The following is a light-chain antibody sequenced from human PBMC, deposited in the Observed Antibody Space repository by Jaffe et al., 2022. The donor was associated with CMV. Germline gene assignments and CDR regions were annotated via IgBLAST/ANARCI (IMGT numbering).Light chain of an antibody. J-gene: IGKJ1*01. CDR2: GAS. CDR3: QQYGSSPWT. V-gene: IGKV3-20*01. Sequence: EIVLTQSPGTLSLSPGERATLSCRASQSVSSTYLAWYQQKPGQAPRLLIYGASSRATGIPDRFSGSGSGTDFTLTISSLEPEDFAVYSCQQYGSSPWTFGQGTQVEIK. CDR1: QSVSSTY.